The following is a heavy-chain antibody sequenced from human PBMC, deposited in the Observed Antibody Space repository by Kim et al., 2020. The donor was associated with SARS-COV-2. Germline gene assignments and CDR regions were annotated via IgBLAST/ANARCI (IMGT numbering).Heavy chain of an antibody. CDR2: ISGSGGST. J-gene: IGHJ6*02. Sequence: GGSLRLSCAASGFTFSSYAMSWVRQAPGKGLEWVSAISGSGGSTYYADSVKGRFTISRDNSKNTLYLQMNSLRAEDTAVYYCAKDQYCSSTSCYNMGGGMDVWGQGTTVTVSS. V-gene: IGHV3-23*01. D-gene: IGHD2-2*02. CDR3: AKDQYCSSTSCYNMGGGMDV. CDR1: GFTFSSYA.